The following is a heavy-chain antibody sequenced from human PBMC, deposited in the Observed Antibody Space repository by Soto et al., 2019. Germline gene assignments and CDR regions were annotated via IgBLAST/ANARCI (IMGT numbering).Heavy chain of an antibody. V-gene: IGHV1-69*13. CDR1: GGTFSSYA. CDR2: IIPIFGTA. CDR3: ARGVYQLLPYYYYYGMDV. Sequence: SVKVSCKASGGTFSSYAISWVRQAPGQGLEWMGGIIPIFGTANYAQKFQGRVTITADESTSTAYMELSSLRSEDTAVYYCARGVYQLLPYYYYYGMDVWGQGTTVTVSS. J-gene: IGHJ6*02. D-gene: IGHD2-2*01.